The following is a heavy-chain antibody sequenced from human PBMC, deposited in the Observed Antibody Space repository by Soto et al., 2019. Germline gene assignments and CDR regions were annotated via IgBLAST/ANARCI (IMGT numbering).Heavy chain of an antibody. CDR3: ARSHYDILTGYSPYYFDY. V-gene: IGHV1-46*01. CDR1: GYTFTSYY. D-gene: IGHD3-9*01. CDR2: INPSGGST. J-gene: IGHJ4*02. Sequence: QVQLVQSGAEVKKPGASVKVSCKASGYTFTSYYMHWVRQAPGQGLEWMGIINPSGGSTSYAQKFQGRVTMTRDTSTSTVYMELSSLRSEDTAVYYCARSHYDILTGYSPYYFDYWGQGTLVTVSS.